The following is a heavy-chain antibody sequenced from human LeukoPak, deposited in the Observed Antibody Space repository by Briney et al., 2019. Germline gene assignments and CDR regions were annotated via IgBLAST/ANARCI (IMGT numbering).Heavy chain of an antibody. CDR2: ISWNSGSI. CDR3: AKDTGSNDYGPFDY. J-gene: IGHJ4*02. CDR1: GFTFDDYA. Sequence: GRSLRLSCAASGFTFDDYAMHWVRQAPGKGLEWVSGISWNSGSIGYADSVKGRFTISRDNAKNSLYLQMNSLRAEDTALYYCAKDTGSNDYGPFDYWGQGTLVTVSS. D-gene: IGHD4-17*01. V-gene: IGHV3-9*01.